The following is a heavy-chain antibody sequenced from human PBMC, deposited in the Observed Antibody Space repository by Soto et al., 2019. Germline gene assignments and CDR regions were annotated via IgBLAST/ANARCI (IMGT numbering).Heavy chain of an antibody. CDR3: TREWSSTRPFDY. V-gene: IGHV3-49*03. Sequence: GSLRLSCTASGFTFGDYAMSWFRQAPGKGLEWVGFIRGKAYGGTTEYAASVKGRFTISRDDSKSIAYLQMNSLKTEDTAVYYCTREWSSTRPFDYWGQGTLVTVSS. CDR2: IRGKAYGGTT. D-gene: IGHD2-2*01. CDR1: GFTFGDYA. J-gene: IGHJ4*02.